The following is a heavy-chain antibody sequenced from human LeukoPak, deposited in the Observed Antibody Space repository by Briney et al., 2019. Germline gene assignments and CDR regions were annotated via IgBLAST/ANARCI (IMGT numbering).Heavy chain of an antibody. CDR3: ARGGGLDV. Sequence: GGSLRLSCTASEFTFSVYTMNWVRQAPGKGLEWVSSISPSSSSIYYADSVRGRFTVSRDNAKNSLYLQMSNLRAEDTAVYFCARGGGLDVWGQGATVTVSS. J-gene: IGHJ6*02. D-gene: IGHD3-16*01. CDR1: EFTFSVYT. CDR2: ISPSSSSI. V-gene: IGHV3-21*04.